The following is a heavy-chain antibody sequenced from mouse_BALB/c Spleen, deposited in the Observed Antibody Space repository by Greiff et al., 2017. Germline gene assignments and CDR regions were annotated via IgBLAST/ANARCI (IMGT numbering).Heavy chain of an antibody. CDR3: ARSSSYGFYAMDY. CDR2: ISSGSSTI. J-gene: IGHJ4*01. D-gene: IGHD2-9*01. CDR1: GFTFSSFG. Sequence: EVHLVESGGGLVQPGGSRKLSCAASGFTFSSFGMHWVRQAPEKGLEWVAYISSGSSTIYYADTVKGRFTISRDNPKNTLFLQMTSLRSEDTAMYYCARSSSYGFYAMDYWGQGTSVTVSS. V-gene: IGHV5-17*02.